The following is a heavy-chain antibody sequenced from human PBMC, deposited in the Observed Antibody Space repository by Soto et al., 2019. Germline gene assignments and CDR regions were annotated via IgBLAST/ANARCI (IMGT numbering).Heavy chain of an antibody. CDR1: GFTFSSYE. CDR2: ISSSGSTI. J-gene: IGHJ4*02. Sequence: EVQLVESGGGLVQPGGSLRLSCAASGFTFSSYEMNWVRQAPGKGLEWVSYISSSGSTIYYADSVKGRFTISRDNAKNSLYLQMNSLRAEDTAVYYCAREADFWSGCDYWGQGTLVTVSS. V-gene: IGHV3-48*03. CDR3: AREADFWSGCDY. D-gene: IGHD3-3*01.